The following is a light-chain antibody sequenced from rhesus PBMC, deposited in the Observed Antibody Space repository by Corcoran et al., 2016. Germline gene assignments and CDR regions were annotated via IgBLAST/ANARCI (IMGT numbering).Light chain of an antibody. CDR1: QGINNY. J-gene: IGKJ3*01. CDR2: NAS. CDR3: QQYNNSPFP. V-gene: IGKV1-66*01. Sequence: DIQMTQSPSSLSASVGDRVTITCRASQGINNYLSWYQQKPGKAPTPLIYNASSLENGVPSRFSGSKSVTDYTLTITSLPPEDIATYYCQQYNNSPFPFGPGTKLDIK.